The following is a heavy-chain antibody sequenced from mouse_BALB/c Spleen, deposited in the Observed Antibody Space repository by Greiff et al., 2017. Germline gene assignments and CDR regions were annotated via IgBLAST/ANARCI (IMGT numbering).Heavy chain of an antibody. V-gene: IGHV5-9-1*01. CDR2: ISSGGSYT. D-gene: IGHD3-1*01. J-gene: IGHJ3*01. Sequence: EVMLVESGGGLVKPGGSLKLSCAASGFTFSSYAMSWVRQTPEKRLEWVATISSGGSYTYYPDSVKGRFTISRDNAKNTLYLQMSSLRSEDTAMYYCATALRDWFACWGQGTLVTVSA. CDR3: ATALRDWFAC. CDR1: GFTFSSYA.